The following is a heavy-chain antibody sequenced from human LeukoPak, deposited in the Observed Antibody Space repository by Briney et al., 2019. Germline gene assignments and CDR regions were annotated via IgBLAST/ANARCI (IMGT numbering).Heavy chain of an antibody. CDR2: IYSSGST. CDR1: GGSMSTYY. Sequence: SETLSLTCTVSGGSMSTYYWTWIRQSAGKGLEWIGRIYSSGSTNYNPSLKSRVTLSIDTSKNQFSLRLTSVTAADTAVYYCARMFCTDDTCYSYFDYWGQGTLVTVSS. J-gene: IGHJ4*02. D-gene: IGHD2-8*01. CDR3: ARMFCTDDTCYSYFDY. V-gene: IGHV4-4*07.